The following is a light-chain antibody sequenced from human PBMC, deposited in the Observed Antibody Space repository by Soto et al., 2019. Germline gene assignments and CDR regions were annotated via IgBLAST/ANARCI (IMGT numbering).Light chain of an antibody. CDR1: QSGSTS. Sequence: EIVMTQSPATLSVSPGERVTLYCRASQSGSTSLAWYQQKPGQAPRLLIYAAFTRATGVPARFSGSGSGTDFALTISGLKSADVAVYQCQQHKDWPPPFVAGTKVEMK. CDR2: AAF. V-gene: IGKV3-15*01. J-gene: IGKJ4*01. CDR3: QQHKDWPPP.